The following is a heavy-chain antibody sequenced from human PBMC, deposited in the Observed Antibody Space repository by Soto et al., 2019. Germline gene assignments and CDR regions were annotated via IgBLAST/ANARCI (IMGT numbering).Heavy chain of an antibody. CDR1: GFTFSSYW. Sequence: PGGSLRLSCAASGFTFSSYWMSWVRQAPGKGLEWVAHIKQDGSEEYYVDSVKGRFTISRDNAKNSLYLQMNSLRAEDTAVYYCARPRIAAAYYFDYWGQGTLVTVSS. CDR3: ARPRIAAAYYFDY. V-gene: IGHV3-7*01. D-gene: IGHD6-13*01. CDR2: IKQDGSEE. J-gene: IGHJ4*02.